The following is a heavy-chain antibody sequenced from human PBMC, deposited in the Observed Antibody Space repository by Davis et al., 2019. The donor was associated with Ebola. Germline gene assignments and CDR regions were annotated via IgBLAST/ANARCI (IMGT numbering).Heavy chain of an antibody. CDR2: ISGSGGST. CDR1: GFTFSSYA. V-gene: IGHV3-23*01. J-gene: IGHJ6*02. CDR3: AKDRLELLWFGELQIYYYGMDV. D-gene: IGHD3-10*01. Sequence: PGGSLRLSCAASGFTFSSYAMSWVRQAPGKGLEWVSAISGSGGSTYYADSVKGRFTISRDNSKNTLYLQMNSLRAEDTAVYYCAKDRLELLWFGELQIYYYGMDVWGQGTTVTVSS.